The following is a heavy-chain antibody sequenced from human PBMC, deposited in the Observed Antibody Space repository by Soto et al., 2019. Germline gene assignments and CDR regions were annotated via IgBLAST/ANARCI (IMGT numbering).Heavy chain of an antibody. CDR1: GFTVSSNN. CDR3: ARGWRMAPDD. CDR2: IYSGGST. D-gene: IGHD2-8*01. Sequence: GRSRRLSRASSGFTVSSNNMSWVRHAPGKGLEWVSVIYSGGSTYYTDSVKGRFTISRDNSKNTLYLQMNSLRAEDTAVYYCARGWRMAPDDWARGTLVPVSS. V-gene: IGHV3-53*01. J-gene: IGHJ4*02.